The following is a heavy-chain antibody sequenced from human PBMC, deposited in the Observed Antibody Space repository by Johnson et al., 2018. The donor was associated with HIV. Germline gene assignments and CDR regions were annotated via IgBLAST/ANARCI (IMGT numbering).Heavy chain of an antibody. J-gene: IGHJ3*01. CDR2: TSYDGINK. CDR3: ARGGPYDAFD. CDR1: GLTFSDFA. Sequence: QMQVVESGGGVVQPGKSLRLSCAASGLTFSDFAMHWVRQAPGKGLEWVAVTSYDGINKYYATSVKGRFTISRDNSKNTLYLQMNSLRAEDTAVYYCARGGPYDAFD. V-gene: IGHV3-30-3*01. D-gene: IGHD3-16*01.